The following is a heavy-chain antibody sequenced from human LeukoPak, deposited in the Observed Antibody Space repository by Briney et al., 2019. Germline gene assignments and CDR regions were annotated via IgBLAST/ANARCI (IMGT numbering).Heavy chain of an antibody. CDR1: GFTFSDYG. V-gene: IGHV3-30*02. CDR2: IQSDGSNQ. D-gene: IGHD1-26*01. J-gene: IGHJ5*02. CDR3: EKDQAGA. Sequence: GGSLRLSCAASGFTFSDYGMHWVRQAPGKGLEWVAFIQSDGSNQFYTKSVKGRFTISRDNGKNTMYLQMNSLKTEDTAVYYCEKDQAGAWGQGTRVAVSS.